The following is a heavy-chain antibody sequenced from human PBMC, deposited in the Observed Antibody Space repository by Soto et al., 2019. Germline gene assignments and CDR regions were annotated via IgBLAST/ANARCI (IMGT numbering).Heavy chain of an antibody. J-gene: IGHJ6*02. Sequence: SETLSLTCTVSGGSISSSSYYWGWIRQPPGKGLEWIGSIYYSGSTYYNPSLKSRVTISVDTSKNQFSLKLSSVTAADTAVYYCARTPSVTYYYDSSGYRTNYYGMDVWGQGTTVTVSS. CDR2: IYYSGST. V-gene: IGHV4-39*01. CDR3: ARTPSVTYYYDSSGYRTNYYGMDV. D-gene: IGHD3-22*01. CDR1: GGSISSSSYY.